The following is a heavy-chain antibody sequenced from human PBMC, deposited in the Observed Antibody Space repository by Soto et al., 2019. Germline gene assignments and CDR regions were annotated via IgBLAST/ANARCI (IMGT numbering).Heavy chain of an antibody. J-gene: IGHJ6*02. V-gene: IGHV3-33*08. CDR2: IWYDGSNK. CDR1: GFTFSSYG. D-gene: IGHD6-19*01. CDR3: AREDSSGWYVDGDYYYGMDV. Sequence: GGSLGLGCAASGFTFSSYGMHWVRQAPGKGLEWVAIIWYDGSNKYYADSVKGRFTISRDNSKNTLYLQMNSLRAEDTAVYYCAREDSSGWYVDGDYYYGMDVWGQGTTVTVSS.